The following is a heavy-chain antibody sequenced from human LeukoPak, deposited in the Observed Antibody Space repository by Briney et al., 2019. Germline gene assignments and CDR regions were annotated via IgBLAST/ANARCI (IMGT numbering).Heavy chain of an antibody. CDR3: VRDNPRQLGFAY. V-gene: IGHV3-7*03. CDR2: ISQDGSGK. D-gene: IGHD6-13*01. J-gene: IGHJ4*02. CDR1: GFTFSNYW. Sequence: GGSLRLSCGASGFTFSNYWMSWVRQAPGKGLEWVINISQDGSGKNYADSVEGRFTISRDNAKNSLYLQMNSLRAEDTAVYYCVRDNPRQLGFAYWGQGTLVTVSS.